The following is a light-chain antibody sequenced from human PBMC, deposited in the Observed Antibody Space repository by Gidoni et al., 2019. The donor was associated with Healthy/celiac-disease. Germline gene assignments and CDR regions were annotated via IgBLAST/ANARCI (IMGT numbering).Light chain of an antibody. CDR1: QSISSY. CDR2: AAS. Sequence: DIQMTPSPSSLSASVGDRVTITCRASQSISSYLNWYQQKPGKAPKLLIYAASSLQSGVPSRFSGSGSGTDFTLTISSLQPEDFATYYCQQSYSTPPGLTFGGGTKVEIK. J-gene: IGKJ4*01. CDR3: QQSYSTPPGLT. V-gene: IGKV1-39*01.